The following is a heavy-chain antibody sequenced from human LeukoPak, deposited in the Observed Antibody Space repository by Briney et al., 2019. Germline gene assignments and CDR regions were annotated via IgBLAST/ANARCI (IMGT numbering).Heavy chain of an antibody. J-gene: IGHJ4*02. V-gene: IGHV3-53*01. CDR1: GFTVSSTY. D-gene: IGHD2-2*01. CDR3: ARGPRGRSTTSCSDYFDY. Sequence: GGSLRLSCAASGFTVSSTYVSWVRQAPGKGLEWVSVIYTGGSTYYADSVKGRFTISRDNSKNTLYLQMNSLRAEDTAVYYCARGPRGRSTTSCSDYFDYWGQGTLVTVSS. CDR2: IYTGGST.